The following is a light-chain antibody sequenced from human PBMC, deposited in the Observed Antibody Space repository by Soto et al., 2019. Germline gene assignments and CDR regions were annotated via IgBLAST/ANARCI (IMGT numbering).Light chain of an antibody. CDR1: RSDVGGYNY. J-gene: IGLJ2*01. CDR3: SSYTSSSTLV. V-gene: IGLV2-14*01. Sequence: QSALTQPPSVSGSPGPSITISCTGNRSDVGGYNYVSWYQQHPGKAPKLMIYDVSNRPSGVSNRFSGSKSGNTASLTISGLQAEDEADYYCSSYTSSSTLVFGGGTKVTVL. CDR2: DVS.